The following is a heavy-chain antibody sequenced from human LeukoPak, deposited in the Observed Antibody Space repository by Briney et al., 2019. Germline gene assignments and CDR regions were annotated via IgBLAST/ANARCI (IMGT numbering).Heavy chain of an antibody. V-gene: IGHV4-59*01. D-gene: IGHD2-15*01. CDR2: IYYSGST. Sequence: SETLSLTCTVSGGSISSYYWSWIRQPPGKGLEWIGYIYYSGSTNYNPSLKSRVTISVDTSKNQFSLKLSSVTAADTAVYYCARDRWRGYCSGGSCYSGGLGYFDYWGQGTLVTVSS. CDR1: GGSISSYY. J-gene: IGHJ4*02. CDR3: ARDRWRGYCSGGSCYSGGLGYFDY.